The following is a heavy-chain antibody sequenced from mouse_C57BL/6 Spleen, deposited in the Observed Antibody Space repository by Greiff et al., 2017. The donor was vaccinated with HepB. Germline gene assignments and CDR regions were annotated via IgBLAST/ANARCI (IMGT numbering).Heavy chain of an antibody. Sequence: QVQLQQPGAELVMPGASVKLSCKASGYTFTSYWMHWVKQRPGQGLEWIGEIDPSDSYTNYNQKFKGKSTLTVDKSSSTAYMQLSSLTSEDSAVYYCARSSSGYVYYAMDYWGQGTSVTVSS. CDR1: GYTFTSYW. J-gene: IGHJ4*01. V-gene: IGHV1-69*01. CDR2: IDPSDSYT. CDR3: ARSSSGYVYYAMDY. D-gene: IGHD3-2*02.